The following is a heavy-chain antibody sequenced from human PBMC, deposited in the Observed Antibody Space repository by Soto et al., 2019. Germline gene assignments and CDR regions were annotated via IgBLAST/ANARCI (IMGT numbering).Heavy chain of an antibody. V-gene: IGHV3-23*01. CDR2: ISGSGGST. Sequence: GGSLRLSCAASGFTFSSYAMSWVRQAPGKGLEWVSAISGSGGSTYYADSVKGRLTISRDNSKNTLYLQMNSLRAEDTAVYYCAKGRMIVVAGLIPRRYFDYWGQGTLVTVSS. CDR3: AKGRMIVVAGLIPRRYFDY. D-gene: IGHD3-22*01. J-gene: IGHJ4*02. CDR1: GFTFSSYA.